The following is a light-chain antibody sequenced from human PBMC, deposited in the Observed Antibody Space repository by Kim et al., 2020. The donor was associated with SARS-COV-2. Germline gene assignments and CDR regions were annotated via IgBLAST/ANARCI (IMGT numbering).Light chain of an antibody. CDR2: DAS. Sequence: ASVGDKTTVTCQASQDIGNYLNWYQQKPGKAPRLLIYDASNLGKGVPSRFTGTGSGTDYSLIINSLQPEDIATYYCQQYDSFPLTFGGGTKVDIK. CDR3: QQYDSFPLT. V-gene: IGKV1-33*01. J-gene: IGKJ4*01. CDR1: QDIGNY.